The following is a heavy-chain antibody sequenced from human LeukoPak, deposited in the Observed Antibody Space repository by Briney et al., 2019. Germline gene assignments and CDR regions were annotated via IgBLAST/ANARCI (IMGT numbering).Heavy chain of an antibody. Sequence: PSETLSLTCTVSGGSISSYYWSWIRQPAGKGLEWIGRIYTSGSTNYNPSLKSRVTMSVDTSKNQFSLKLSSVTAADTAVYYCARERRPGIVVVPAPNWFDPWGQGTLVTVSS. CDR2: IYTSGST. CDR1: GGSISSYY. CDR3: ARERRPGIVVVPAPNWFDP. J-gene: IGHJ5*02. V-gene: IGHV4-4*07. D-gene: IGHD2-2*01.